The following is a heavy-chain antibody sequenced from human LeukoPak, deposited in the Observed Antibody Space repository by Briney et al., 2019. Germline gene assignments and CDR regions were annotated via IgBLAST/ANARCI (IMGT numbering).Heavy chain of an antibody. CDR2: IIPILGIA. V-gene: IGHV1-69*04. CDR1: GGTFSSYA. J-gene: IGHJ5*02. Sequence: SVKVSCKASGGTFSSYAISWVRQAPGQGLEWMGRIIPILGIANYAQKFQGRVTITADKSTSTAYMELSSLRSEDTAVYYCAREVGYSSGWQAGNWFDPWGQGTLVTVSS. D-gene: IGHD6-19*01. CDR3: AREVGYSSGWQAGNWFDP.